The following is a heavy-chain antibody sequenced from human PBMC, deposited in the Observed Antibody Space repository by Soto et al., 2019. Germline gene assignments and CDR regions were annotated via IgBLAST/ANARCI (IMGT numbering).Heavy chain of an antibody. J-gene: IGHJ4*02. CDR3: ANTRYRAFDY. CDR2: ISGSGGST. Sequence: EVQLLESGGGLVQPGGSLRLSCAASGFTFSSYAMSWVRQAPGKGLEWVSAISGSGGSTYYADSVKGRFTISRDNSKNTMYLQMNSPRAEDTAVYYCANTRYRAFDYWGQGTLVTVSS. V-gene: IGHV3-23*01. CDR1: GFTFSSYA. D-gene: IGHD3-16*02.